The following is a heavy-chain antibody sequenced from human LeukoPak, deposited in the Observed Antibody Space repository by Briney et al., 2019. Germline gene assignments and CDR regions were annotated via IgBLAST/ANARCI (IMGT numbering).Heavy chain of an antibody. CDR1: GYTFTSYG. CDR2: ISAYNGNT. Sequence: ASVKVSCKASGYTFTSYGISWVRQAPGQGLEWMGWISAYNGNTNYAQKLQGRVTMTTDTSTSTAYMELRSLRSDDTAVYYCARTLPYFLAVSFDGFNFGGQGKMVPV. D-gene: IGHD2/OR15-2a*01. V-gene: IGHV1-18*01. CDR3: ARTLPYFLAVSFDGFNF. J-gene: IGHJ3*01.